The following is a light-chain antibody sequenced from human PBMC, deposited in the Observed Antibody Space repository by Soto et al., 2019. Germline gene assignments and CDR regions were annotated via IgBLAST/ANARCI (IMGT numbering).Light chain of an antibody. J-gene: IGLJ2*01. Sequence: QCVLTQSSSASASLGSSVKLTCTLSSMDSTYIIAWYQQQPGKAPRYLMKLEGSGSYNKGSGIPDRFSGSSSGADRYLTISNLQFEDEADYYCETWDTNVVVFGGGTKLTAL. CDR2: LEGSGSY. CDR3: ETWDTNVVV. CDR1: SMDSTYI. V-gene: IGLV4-60*02.